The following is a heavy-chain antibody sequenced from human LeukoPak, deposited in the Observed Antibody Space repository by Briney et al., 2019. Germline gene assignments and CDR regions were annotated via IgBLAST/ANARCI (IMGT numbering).Heavy chain of an antibody. V-gene: IGHV4-59*08. CDR3: ASTGSYYDILTGYPRYYFDY. Sequence: PSETLSLTCAVYGGTFSGYYWSWIRQPPGKGLEWIGHIYYSGSTNYNPSLKSRVTISVDTSKNQFSLKLSSVTAADTAVYYCASTGSYYDILTGYPRYYFDYWGQGTLVTVSS. CDR2: IYYSGST. CDR1: GGTFSGYY. D-gene: IGHD3-9*01. J-gene: IGHJ4*02.